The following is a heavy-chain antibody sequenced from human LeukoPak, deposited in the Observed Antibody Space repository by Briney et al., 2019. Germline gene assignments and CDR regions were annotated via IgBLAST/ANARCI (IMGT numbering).Heavy chain of an antibody. V-gene: IGHV1-2*02. J-gene: IGHJ4*02. Sequence: ASGRVSCTASRSTFTGYYMHWGRQSPGHGLEGRGWMNPNSGGTDYAPKFQGRVTMTKDTSISTAYMERSRLRSDDTAVYYCASGIAAADPDDYWGQGTLVTVSS. CDR3: ASGIAAADPDDY. D-gene: IGHD6-13*01. CDR2: MNPNSGGT. CDR1: RSTFTGYY.